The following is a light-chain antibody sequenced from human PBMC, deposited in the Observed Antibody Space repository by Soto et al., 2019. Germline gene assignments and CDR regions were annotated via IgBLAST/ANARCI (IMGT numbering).Light chain of an antibody. Sequence: DIQMTQSPSTLSASVGERVTITCRASQTIHTWLAWYQQKGGQAPKLLIYQVSNLESGVPSRFSGSGSGTEFTLTISSLQPDDFATYYCQQYNAYPVTFGGGTKVEIK. CDR2: QVS. CDR1: QTIHTW. V-gene: IGKV1-5*03. CDR3: QQYNAYPVT. J-gene: IGKJ4*01.